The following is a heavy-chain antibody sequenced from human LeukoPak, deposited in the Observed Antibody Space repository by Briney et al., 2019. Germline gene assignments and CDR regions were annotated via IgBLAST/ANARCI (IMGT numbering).Heavy chain of an antibody. CDR1: GGSISSYY. D-gene: IGHD2-2*01. CDR3: ARTSTSFDD. J-gene: IGHJ4*02. V-gene: IGHV4-59*01. Sequence: PSETLSLTCTVSGGSISSYYWSWIRQPPGKGLEWIGYISYSGSTNYNPSLKSRVTISVDMSENQFSLDLSSVTAADTAVYYCARTSTSFDDWGQGTLVTVSS. CDR2: ISYSGST.